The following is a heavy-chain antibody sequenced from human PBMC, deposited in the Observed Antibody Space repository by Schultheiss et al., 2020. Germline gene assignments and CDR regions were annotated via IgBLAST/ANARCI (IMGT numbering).Heavy chain of an antibody. V-gene: IGHV4-38-2*02. D-gene: IGHD1-20*01. J-gene: IGHJ3*02. CDR3: ARDPITGREKGAFDI. Sequence: SETLSLTCTVSGYSISSGYYWGWIRQPPGKGLEWIGYIYYSGSTNYNPSLKSRVTISVDRSKNQFSLKLSSVTAADTAVYYCARDPITGREKGAFDIWGQGTMVTVSS. CDR2: IYYSGST. CDR1: GYSISSGYY.